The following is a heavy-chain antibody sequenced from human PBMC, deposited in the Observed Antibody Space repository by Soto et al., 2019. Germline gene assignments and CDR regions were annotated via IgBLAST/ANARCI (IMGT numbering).Heavy chain of an antibody. CDR3: ARREVVVSFDY. Sequence: QVQLQQWGAGLLKPSETLSLTCAVYGGSFSGYYWSWIRQPPGKGLEWIGEINHSGSTNYNPSLKRRVTISVDTSKNQFSLKLSSVTAADTAVYYCARREVVVSFDYWGQGTLVTVSS. D-gene: IGHD3-22*01. J-gene: IGHJ4*02. V-gene: IGHV4-34*01. CDR1: GGSFSGYY. CDR2: INHSGST.